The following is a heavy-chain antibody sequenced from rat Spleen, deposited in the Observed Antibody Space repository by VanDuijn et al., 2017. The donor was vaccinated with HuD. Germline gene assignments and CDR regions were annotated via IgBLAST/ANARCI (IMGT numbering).Heavy chain of an antibody. J-gene: IGHJ4*01. CDR2: INTGSGGT. Sequence: QVQLQQSGAELAKPGSSVKISCKASGYTFTSYYISWIKQTTGQGLEYIGYINTGSGGTNYNEKFKGKATLTVDKSSSTAFMQLSSLTPDDSAVYYCAREIITIAARVMDAWGQGASVTVSS. CDR3: AREIITIAARVMDA. D-gene: IGHD1-2*01. V-gene: IGHV1-43*01. CDR1: GYTFTSYY.